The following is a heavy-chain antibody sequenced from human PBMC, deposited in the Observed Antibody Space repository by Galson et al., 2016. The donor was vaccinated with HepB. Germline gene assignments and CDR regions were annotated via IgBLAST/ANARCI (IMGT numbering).Heavy chain of an antibody. CDR2: VYWNDDK. D-gene: IGHD3-16*01. Sequence: PALVKPTQTLTLTCTFSGFSLTNNAVGVGWLRQPPGKALEWLALVYWNDDKRYSSSLKTRLTITKDTSKNQVVLTMTNMDPADTATYYCARYMGPDWYFDLWGRGTLVSVSS. J-gene: IGHJ2*01. CDR3: ARYMGPDWYFDL. V-gene: IGHV2-5*01. CDR1: GFSLTNNAVG.